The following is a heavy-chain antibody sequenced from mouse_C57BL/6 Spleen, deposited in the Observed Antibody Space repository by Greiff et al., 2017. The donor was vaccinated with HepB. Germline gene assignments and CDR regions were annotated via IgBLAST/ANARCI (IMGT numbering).Heavy chain of an antibody. D-gene: IGHD1-1*01. CDR2: IYPGDGDT. Sequence: QVTLKESGPELVKPGASVKISCKASGYAFSSSWMNWVKQRPGKGLEWIGRIYPGDGDTNYNGKFKGKATLTADKSSSTAYMQLSSLTSEDSAVYFCARTYYYGSYFDYWGQGTTLTVSS. J-gene: IGHJ2*01. CDR3: ARTYYYGSYFDY. CDR1: GYAFSSSW. V-gene: IGHV1-82*01.